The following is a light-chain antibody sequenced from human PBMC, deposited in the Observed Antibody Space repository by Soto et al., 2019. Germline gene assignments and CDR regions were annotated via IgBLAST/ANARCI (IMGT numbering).Light chain of an antibody. Sequence: DIRMTQSPSSLSAFVGDRVTITCRASQGIRSYLTWYQQKPGRAPKLLIYAASILQSGVPSRFSGTGSGTDFTLTISSLQPEDFATYYCLQSYTPSWTFGQGTKVEI. J-gene: IGKJ1*01. CDR2: AAS. V-gene: IGKV1-39*01. CDR3: LQSYTPSWT. CDR1: QGIRSY.